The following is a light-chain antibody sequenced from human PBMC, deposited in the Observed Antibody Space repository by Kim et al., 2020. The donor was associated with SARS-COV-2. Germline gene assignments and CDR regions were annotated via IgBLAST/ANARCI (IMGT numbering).Light chain of an antibody. CDR3: QAWDSNTASVV. J-gene: IGLJ3*02. V-gene: IGLV3-1*01. CDR1: KLGNKF. Sequence: SYELTQPPSVSVSPGQTANIACSGNKLGNKFVSWYQQRPGQSPELVIYEDNKRPSGISERFSASNSGNTATLTISGTQTMDEADYYCQAWDSNTASVVFG. CDR2: EDN.